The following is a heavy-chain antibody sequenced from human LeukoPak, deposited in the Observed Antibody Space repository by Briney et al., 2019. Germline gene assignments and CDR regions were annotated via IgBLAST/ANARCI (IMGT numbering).Heavy chain of an antibody. CDR3: VRQDWGKGFDP. V-gene: IGHV4-39*01. D-gene: IGHD7-27*01. Sequence: SETLSLTCTVSGGSISSSSYYWGWIRQPPGRGLEWIGSIYYSGSTYYNPSLKSRVTISVDTSKNQFSLKRSSVTAADTAVYYCVRQDWGKGFDPWGQGTLVTVSS. J-gene: IGHJ5*02. CDR1: GGSISSSSYY. CDR2: IYYSGST.